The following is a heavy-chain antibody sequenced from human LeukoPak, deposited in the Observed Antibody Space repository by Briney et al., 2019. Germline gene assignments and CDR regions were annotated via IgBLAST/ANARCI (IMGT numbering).Heavy chain of an antibody. CDR1: GYSISSGYY. Sequence: KPSETLSLTCAVSGYSISSGYYRGWIRQPPGKGLEWIGSIYHSGSTYYNPSLKSRVTISVDTSKNQFSLKLSSVTAADTAVYYCARQGGSYSGNYWGQGTLVTVSS. D-gene: IGHD1-26*01. CDR2: IYHSGST. J-gene: IGHJ4*02. V-gene: IGHV4-38-2*01. CDR3: ARQGGSYSGNY.